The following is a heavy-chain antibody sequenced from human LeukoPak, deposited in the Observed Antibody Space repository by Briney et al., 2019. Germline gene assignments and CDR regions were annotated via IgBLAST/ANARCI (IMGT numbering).Heavy chain of an antibody. V-gene: IGHV4-34*01. D-gene: IGHD6-13*01. CDR3: ARALGIAAAGHGWFDP. J-gene: IGHJ5*02. Sequence: SETLSLTCAVYGGSFSGYYWSWIRQPPGKGLEWIGEINHSGSTNYNPSLKSRVTISVDTSKNQFSLKLSSVTAADTAVYYCARALGIAAAGHGWFDPWGQGTLVTVSS. CDR2: INHSGST. CDR1: GGSFSGYY.